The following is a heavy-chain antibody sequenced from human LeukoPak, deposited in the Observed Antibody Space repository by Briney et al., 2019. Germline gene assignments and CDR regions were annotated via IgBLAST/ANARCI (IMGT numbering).Heavy chain of an antibody. V-gene: IGHV1-69*05. CDR1: GGTFSSYA. CDR2: IIPIFGTA. D-gene: IGHD1-26*01. Sequence: ASVKVSFKASGGTFSSYAISWVRQAPGQGVEWMGGIIPIFGTANYAQKFQGRVTITTDESTCTSYMELSSLRSEDTAVYYCARDLSSGSYYAYWGQGTLVTVSS. CDR3: ARDLSSGSYYAY. J-gene: IGHJ4*02.